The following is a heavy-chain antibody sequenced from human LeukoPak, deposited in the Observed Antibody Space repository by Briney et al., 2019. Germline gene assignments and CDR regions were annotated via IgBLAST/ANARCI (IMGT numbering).Heavy chain of an antibody. V-gene: IGHV3-23*01. J-gene: IGHJ4*02. CDR3: AKNKWERLTHFDY. CDR2: VSDSGVGT. D-gene: IGHD1-26*01. CDR1: GFTFSSYA. Sequence: GGSLRLSCAASGFTFSSYAMSWVRQAPGKGLEWVSAVSDSGVGTYYADSVKGRFTISRDNSKNTLYLQMNSLRAEDTAVYYCAKNKWERLTHFDYWGQGTLVTVSS.